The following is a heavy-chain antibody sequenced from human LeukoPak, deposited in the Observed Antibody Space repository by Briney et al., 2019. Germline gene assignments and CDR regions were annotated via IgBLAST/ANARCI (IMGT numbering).Heavy chain of an antibody. Sequence: SETLSLTCTVSGVSISSSNSYWGWIRQPPGKGLEWIGSIYYSRNTYYNASLKSQVSISIDTSKNQFSLRLTSVTAADTAVYYCARGGWYSSGWYRYWGQGTLVTVSS. V-gene: IGHV4-39*01. CDR2: IYYSRNT. CDR1: GVSISSSNSY. J-gene: IGHJ4*02. CDR3: ARGGWYSSGWYRY. D-gene: IGHD6-19*01.